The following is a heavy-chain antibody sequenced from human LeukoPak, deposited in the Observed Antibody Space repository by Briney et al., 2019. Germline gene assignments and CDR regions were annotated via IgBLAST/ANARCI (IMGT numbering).Heavy chain of an antibody. Sequence: GGSLRLSSAASGFTFSSYAMSWVRQAPGKGLEWVSTVTSSGGSTYYSDSVKGRFTISRDNSKNTLYLQMNSLRVEDTAVYYCAKRPTDMASFDYWGQGTLVTISS. J-gene: IGHJ4*02. CDR3: AKRPTDMASFDY. D-gene: IGHD1-1*01. CDR2: VTSSGGST. CDR1: GFTFSSYA. V-gene: IGHV3-23*01.